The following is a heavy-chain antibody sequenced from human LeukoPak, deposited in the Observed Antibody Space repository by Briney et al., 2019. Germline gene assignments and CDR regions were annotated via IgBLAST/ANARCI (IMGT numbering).Heavy chain of an antibody. Sequence: SETLSLTCTVSGGSISSGSYYWTWIRQPAGKGLEWIGRIYTSGSTNYNPSLKSRVTISVDTSKNQFSLKLSSVTAADTAVYYCATESGSSWGQGTLVTVSS. D-gene: IGHD1-26*01. J-gene: IGHJ5*02. CDR2: IYTSGST. V-gene: IGHV4-61*02. CDR1: GGSISSGSYY. CDR3: ATESGSS.